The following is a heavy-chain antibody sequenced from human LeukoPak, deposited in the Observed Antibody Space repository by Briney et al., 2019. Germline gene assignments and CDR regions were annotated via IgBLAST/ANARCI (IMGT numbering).Heavy chain of an antibody. D-gene: IGHD6-13*01. Sequence: SETLSLTCTVSGGSITNYYWSWIRQPPGKGLEWIGYMHYTGGTNYNPSLKSRVAISVDTSKNQFSLRLSSVTAADTAVYYCARHWETSSWFVDYWGQGTLVTVSS. V-gene: IGHV4-59*08. CDR3: ARHWETSSWFVDY. J-gene: IGHJ4*02. CDR1: GGSITNYY. CDR2: MHYTGGT.